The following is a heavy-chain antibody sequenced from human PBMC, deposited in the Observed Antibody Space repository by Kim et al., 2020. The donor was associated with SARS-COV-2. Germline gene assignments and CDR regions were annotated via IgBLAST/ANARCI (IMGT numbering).Heavy chain of an antibody. Sequence: GVSLRLSCAASGFTFGDYAMHWVRQAPGKGLEGVSGIRWNSGSIGYAASVKGRFTISRDNAKNSLYLQMNSLRAEDTALYYCAKDNGHSGYDSLALDYFDYWGQGTLVTVSS. CDR3: AKDNGHSGYDSLALDYFDY. CDR1: GFTFGDYA. J-gene: IGHJ4*02. V-gene: IGHV3-9*01. CDR2: IRWNSGSI. D-gene: IGHD5-12*01.